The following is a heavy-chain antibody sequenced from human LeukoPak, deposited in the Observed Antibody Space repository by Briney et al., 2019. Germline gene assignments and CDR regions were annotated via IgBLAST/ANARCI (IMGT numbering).Heavy chain of an antibody. CDR1: GFTFSSYA. CDR2: ISGSGGST. V-gene: IGHV3-23*01. CDR3: AKDQVWIVVGSFDY. D-gene: IGHD3-22*01. Sequence: GGSLRLSCAASGFTFSSYAMSWVRQAPGKGLEWVSGISGSGGSTCYADSVKGRFTISRDNSKNTLYLQMTSLRAEDTAVYYCAKDQVWIVVGSFDYWGQGTLVTVSS. J-gene: IGHJ4*02.